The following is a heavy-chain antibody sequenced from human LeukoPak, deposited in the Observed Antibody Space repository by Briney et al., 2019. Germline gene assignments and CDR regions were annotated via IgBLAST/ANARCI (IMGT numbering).Heavy chain of an antibody. CDR3: AKDRGVVVITPRYFDY. Sequence: GGSLRLSCAASGFTFSSYGMHWVRQAPGKGLEWVAFIRYDGSNKYYADSVKGRFTISRDNSKNTLYLQMNSLRAEDTAVYYCAKDRGVVVITPRYFDYWGQGTLVTVSS. D-gene: IGHD3-22*01. V-gene: IGHV3-30*02. CDR1: GFTFSSYG. J-gene: IGHJ4*02. CDR2: IRYDGSNK.